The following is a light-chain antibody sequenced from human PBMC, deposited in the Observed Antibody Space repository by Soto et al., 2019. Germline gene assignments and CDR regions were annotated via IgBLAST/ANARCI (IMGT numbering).Light chain of an antibody. CDR3: QNYNGAPWT. V-gene: IGKV1-27*01. CDR1: QGISNY. Sequence: DIPMTQSPSSLSASVGDRVTITCRASQGISNYLVWYQQKPGKVPKLLIYAASTLRSGVPSRFSGSGSGTDFTLTISSLQPEDVANYYCQNYNGAPWTFGQGTKVEIK. J-gene: IGKJ1*01. CDR2: AAS.